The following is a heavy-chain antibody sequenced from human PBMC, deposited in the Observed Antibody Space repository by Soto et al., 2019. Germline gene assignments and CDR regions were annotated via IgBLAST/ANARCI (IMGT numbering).Heavy chain of an antibody. CDR3: ARVLARLLSHAFDF. CDR2: INHSGST. CDR1: GGSFTDYY. D-gene: IGHD3-16*02. V-gene: IGHV4-34*01. J-gene: IGHJ3*01. Sequence: QVQLQQWGAGLLKPSETLSLTCAVYGGSFTDYYLTWIRQPPGKGLEWIGEINHSGSTNYNPSLKNRVTISLDTSKNQFSLKVNSVTAADTAVYFCARVLARLLSHAFDFWGQGTLVTVSS.